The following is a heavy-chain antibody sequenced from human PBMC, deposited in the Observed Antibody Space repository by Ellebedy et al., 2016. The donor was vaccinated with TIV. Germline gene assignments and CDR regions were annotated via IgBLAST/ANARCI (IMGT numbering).Heavy chain of an antibody. V-gene: IGHV3-23*01. Sequence: GGSLRLSXAASAFTFRTFWMSWVRQAPGKGLEWVSGISAGGGTTYYADSVKGRFTISRDNSKNTLYLQMNSLRAEDTAMYYCAKPLYGDYQFYAVYFDYWGQGTLVTVSS. J-gene: IGHJ4*02. CDR3: AKPLYGDYQFYAVYFDY. D-gene: IGHD4-17*01. CDR2: ISAGGGTT. CDR1: AFTFRTFW.